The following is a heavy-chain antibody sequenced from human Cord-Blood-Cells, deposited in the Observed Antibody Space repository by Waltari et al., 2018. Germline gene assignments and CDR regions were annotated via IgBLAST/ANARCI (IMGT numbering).Heavy chain of an antibody. D-gene: IGHD2-15*01. CDR3: ARDPSSWDCSGGSCYDY. Sequence: GQGLEWMGWISAYNGNTNYAQKLQGRVTMTTDTSTSTAYMELRSLRSDDTAVYYCARDPSSWDCSGGSCYDYWGQGTLVTVSS. J-gene: IGHJ4*02. V-gene: IGHV1-18*01. CDR2: ISAYNGNT.